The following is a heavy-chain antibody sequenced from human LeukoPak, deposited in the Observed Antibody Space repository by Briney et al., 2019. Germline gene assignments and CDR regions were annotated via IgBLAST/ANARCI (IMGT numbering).Heavy chain of an antibody. Sequence: GGSLRLSCAASGFTFSNYWMNWVRQAPGKGLEWVANIKEDGSEKYYVDSVKGRFTISRDNAQNSLFLQMNSLRAEDTAVYYCARGVVIDIWGQGTMVTVSS. J-gene: IGHJ3*02. D-gene: IGHD3-22*01. CDR1: GFTFSNYW. CDR3: ARGVVIDI. CDR2: IKEDGSEK. V-gene: IGHV3-7*02.